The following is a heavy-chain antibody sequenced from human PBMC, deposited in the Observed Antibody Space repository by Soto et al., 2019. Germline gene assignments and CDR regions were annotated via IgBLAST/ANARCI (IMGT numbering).Heavy chain of an antibody. CDR2: IKQDGSEK. CDR1: GFTFSSYW. J-gene: IGHJ6*02. CDR3: ARSNYDFWSGYGYYYYGMDV. D-gene: IGHD3-3*01. V-gene: IGHV3-7*03. Sequence: GSLRLSCAASGFTFSSYWMSWVRQAPGKGLEWVANIKQDGSEKYYVDSVKGRFTISRDNAKNSLYLQMNSLRAEDTAVYYCARSNYDFWSGYGYYYYGMDVWGQGTTVTVSS.